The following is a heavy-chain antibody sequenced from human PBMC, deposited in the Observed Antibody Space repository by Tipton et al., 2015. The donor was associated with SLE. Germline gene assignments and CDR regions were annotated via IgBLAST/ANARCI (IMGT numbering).Heavy chain of an antibody. CDR2: IYYSGST. CDR1: GGSISSSSYY. D-gene: IGHD6-13*01. Sequence: TLSLTCTVSGGSISSSSYYWGWIRQPPGKGLEWIGYIYYSGSTYYNPSLKSRVTISVDTSKNQFSLKLSSVTAADTAVYYCARCRGGAAAADGWFDPWGQGTLVTVSS. CDR3: ARCRGGAAAADGWFDP. V-gene: IGHV4-39*01. J-gene: IGHJ5*02.